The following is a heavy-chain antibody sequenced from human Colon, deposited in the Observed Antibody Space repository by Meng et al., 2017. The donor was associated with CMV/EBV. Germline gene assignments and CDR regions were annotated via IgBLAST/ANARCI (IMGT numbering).Heavy chain of an antibody. CDR2: IKQDGSET. V-gene: IGHV3-7*01. CDR1: QFSFNNFW. Sequence: GGSLRLSCTSSQFSFNNFWMNWVRQAPGKGLEWVANIKQDGSETYYVDSVKGRFTVSRDNAKHSLYLQMNSLRVEDTAVYYCAKFPTANKIVVDVYWGQGTLVTVSS. D-gene: IGHD3-22*01. CDR3: AKFPTANKIVVDVY. J-gene: IGHJ4*02.